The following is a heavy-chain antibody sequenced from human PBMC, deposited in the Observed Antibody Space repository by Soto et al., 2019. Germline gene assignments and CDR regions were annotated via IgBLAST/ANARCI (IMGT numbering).Heavy chain of an antibody. CDR2: VDPEHGET. CDR3: ATTTAVIVAQGPMDV. D-gene: IGHD2-21*01. J-gene: IGHJ6*02. Sequence: EVQLVQSGAEVKKPGATVKISCKVSGFKFIDYYLYWVQQAPGKALEWMGRVDPEHGETVYSEKFQGRLTITADTSRDIAHMELSGLRSEDTAVYFCATTTAVIVAQGPMDVWGQGTTVIVSS. V-gene: IGHV1-69-2*01. CDR1: GFKFIDYY.